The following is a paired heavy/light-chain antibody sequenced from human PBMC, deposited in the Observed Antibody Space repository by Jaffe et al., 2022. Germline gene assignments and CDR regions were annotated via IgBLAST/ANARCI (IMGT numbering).Heavy chain of an antibody. CDR1: GYTFTSYD. CDR3: ARSQKPITIFGVVIARYYMDV. D-gene: IGHD3-3*01. V-gene: IGHV1-8*01. CDR2: MNPNSGNT. Sequence: QVQLVQSGAEVKKPGASVKVSCKASGYTFTSYDINWVRQATGQGLEWMGWMNPNSGNTGYAQKFQGRVTMTRNTSISTAYMELSSLRSEDTAVYYCARSQKPITIFGVVIARYYMDVWGKGTTVTVSS. J-gene: IGHJ6*03.
Light chain of an antibody. V-gene: IGLV2-11*01. J-gene: IGLJ2*01. CDR1: SSDVGGYNY. Sequence: QSALTQPRSVSGSPGQSVTISCTGTSSDVGGYNYVSWYQQHPGKAPKLMIYDVSKRPSGVPDRFSGSKSGNTASLTISGLQAEDEADYYCCSYAGSYTLVVFGGGTKLTVL. CDR2: DVS. CDR3: CSYAGSYTLVV.